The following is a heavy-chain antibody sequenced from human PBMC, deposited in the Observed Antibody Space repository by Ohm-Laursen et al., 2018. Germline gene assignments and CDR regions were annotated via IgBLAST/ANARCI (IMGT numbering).Heavy chain of an antibody. V-gene: IGHV3-48*01. CDR1: RFTFSFYS. CDR2: ISSSSSTI. D-gene: IGHD2-2*01. J-gene: IGHJ4*02. CDR3: ATGPAERSDY. Sequence: GSLRLSCAASRFTFSFYSMNWVRQAPGKGLEWVSYISSSSSTIYYADSVKGRFTISRDNAENSLYLQMNSLRADDTAVYYCATGPAERSDYWGQGTLVTVSS.